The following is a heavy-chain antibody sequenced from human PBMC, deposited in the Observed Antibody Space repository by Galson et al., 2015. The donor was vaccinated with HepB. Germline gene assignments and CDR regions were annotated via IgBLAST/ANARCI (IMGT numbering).Heavy chain of an antibody. V-gene: IGHV3-23*01. Sequence: SLRLSCAASGFTFSSYSMTWVRQAPRKGLEWVSAISGGDAKTYYADSMKGRLTISRDNSKNTVSLQMNSLRAEDTAVYYCAKWGIWGVFEYWGQGILVTVSS. D-gene: IGHD3-16*01. CDR2: ISGGDAKT. CDR3: AKWGIWGVFEY. J-gene: IGHJ4*02. CDR1: GFTFSSYS.